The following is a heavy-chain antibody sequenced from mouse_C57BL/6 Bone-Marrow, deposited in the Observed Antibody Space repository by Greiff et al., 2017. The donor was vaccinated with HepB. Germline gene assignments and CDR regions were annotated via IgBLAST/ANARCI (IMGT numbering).Heavy chain of an antibody. CDR1: GYTFTDYY. D-gene: IGHD5-1*01. J-gene: IGHJ4*01. V-gene: IGHV1-76*01. CDR3: ARGQYLVYAMDY. CDR2: IYPGSGNT. Sequence: QVQLQQSGAELVRPGASVKLSCKASGYTFTDYYINWVKQRPGQGLEWIARIYPGSGNTYYNEKFKGKATLTAEKSSSTAYMQLSSLTSEDSAVYFCARGQYLVYAMDYWGQGTSVTVSS.